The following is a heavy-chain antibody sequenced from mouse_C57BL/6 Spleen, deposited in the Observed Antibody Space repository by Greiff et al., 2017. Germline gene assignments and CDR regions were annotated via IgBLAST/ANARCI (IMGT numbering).Heavy chain of an antibody. D-gene: IGHD4-1*01. Sequence: EVQRVESGVGLVKPGGSLKLSCAASGFTFSSYAMSWVRQTPEKRLEWVATISDGGSYTYYPDNVKGRFTISRDNAKNNLYLQMSHLKSEDTAMYYCARELGRDYYAMDYWGQGTSVTVSS. CDR2: ISDGGSYT. J-gene: IGHJ4*01. CDR3: ARELGRDYYAMDY. V-gene: IGHV5-4*01. CDR1: GFTFSSYA.